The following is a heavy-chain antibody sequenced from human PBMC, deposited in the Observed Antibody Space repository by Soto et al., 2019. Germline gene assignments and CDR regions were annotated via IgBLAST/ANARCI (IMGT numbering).Heavy chain of an antibody. CDR2: IYPGDSDT. J-gene: IGHJ6*02. Sequence: PGESLKISCKGSGSSFTSYWIGWVRQMPGKGLEWMGIIYPGDSDTRYSPSFHGQVPISADKSISTAYLQWSSLKASDTAMYYCARLLEAYRTNDYYGMDVWGQGTTVTVSS. CDR3: ARLLEAYRTNDYYGMDV. D-gene: IGHD1-7*01. V-gene: IGHV5-51*01. CDR1: GSSFTSYW.